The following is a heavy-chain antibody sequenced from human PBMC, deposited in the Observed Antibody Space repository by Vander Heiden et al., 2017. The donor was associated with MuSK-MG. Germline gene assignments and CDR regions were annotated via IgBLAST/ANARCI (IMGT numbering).Heavy chain of an antibody. V-gene: IGHV4-38-2*01. CDR3: ARAADCSSTSCYWFDP. Sequence: QVQLQESGPGLVKPSETLSLTCAVSGYSISSGYSWGWIRQPPGKGLEWIGSIYHSGSTYYNPSLKSRVTISVDTSKNQFSLKLSSVTAADTAVYYCARAADCSSTSCYWFDPWGQGTLVTVSS. CDR2: IYHSGST. CDR1: GYSISSGYS. J-gene: IGHJ5*02. D-gene: IGHD2-2*01.